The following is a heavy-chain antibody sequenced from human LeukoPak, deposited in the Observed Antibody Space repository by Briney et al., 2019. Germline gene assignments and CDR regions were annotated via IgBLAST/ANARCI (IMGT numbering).Heavy chain of an antibody. CDR1: GFTFSSYG. Sequence: GGSLRLSCAASGFTFSSYGMHWVRQAPGKGLEWVAFIRYDGSNKYYADSVKGRFTVSRDNSKNTLYLQMNSLRAEDTAVYYCAKVHFNYFDYWGQGTLVTVSS. J-gene: IGHJ4*02. CDR3: AKVHFNYFDY. V-gene: IGHV3-30*02. CDR2: IRYDGSNK. D-gene: IGHD3-3*02.